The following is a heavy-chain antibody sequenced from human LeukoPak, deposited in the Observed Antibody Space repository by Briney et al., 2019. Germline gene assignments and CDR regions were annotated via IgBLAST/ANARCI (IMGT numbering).Heavy chain of an antibody. CDR1: GYTFTSYD. J-gene: IGHJ5*02. CDR2: MNPNSGNT. CDR3: ARRGIIAAAGRGYNWFGP. D-gene: IGHD6-13*01. Sequence: ASVKVSCKASGYTFTSYDINWVRQATGQGLEWMGWMNPNSGNTGYAQKFQGRVTMTRNTSISTAYMELSSLRSEDTAVYYCARRGIIAAAGRGYNWFGPWGQGTLVTVSS. V-gene: IGHV1-8*01.